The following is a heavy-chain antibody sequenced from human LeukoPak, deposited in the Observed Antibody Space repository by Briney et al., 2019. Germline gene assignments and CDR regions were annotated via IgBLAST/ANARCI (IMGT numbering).Heavy chain of an antibody. V-gene: IGHV3-30*02. CDR1: GFTFSSYG. Sequence: GGSLRLSCAASGFTFSSYGMHWVRQAPGKGLEWVAFIRYDGSNKYYADSVKGRFTISRDNSKNTLYLQMNSLRAEDTAVYYCAKDGRYCSSTSGYAGLDYWGQGTLVTVSS. D-gene: IGHD2-2*01. J-gene: IGHJ4*02. CDR3: AKDGRYCSSTSGYAGLDY. CDR2: IRYDGSNK.